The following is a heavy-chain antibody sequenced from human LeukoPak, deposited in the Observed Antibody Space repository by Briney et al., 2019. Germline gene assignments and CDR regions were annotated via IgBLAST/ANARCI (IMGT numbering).Heavy chain of an antibody. CDR2: ISSSGSTI. D-gene: IGHD6-13*01. CDR1: GFTFSSYE. V-gene: IGHV3-48*03. J-gene: IGHJ4*02. Sequence: GGSLRLSCAASGFTFSSYEMHWVRQAPGKGLEWVSYISSSGSTIYYADSVKGRFTISRDNTKNSLYLQMNRLRAEDTAVYYCARDHWVAAAGRGGVDYWGQGTLVTVSS. CDR3: ARDHWVAAAGRGGVDY.